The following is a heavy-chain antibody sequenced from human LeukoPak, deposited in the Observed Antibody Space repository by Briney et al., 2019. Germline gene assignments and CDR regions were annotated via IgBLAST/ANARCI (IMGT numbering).Heavy chain of an antibody. J-gene: IGHJ6*03. V-gene: IGHV3-48*03. D-gene: IGHD1-26*01. Sequence: GGSLRLSCAASGFTFSSYEMNWVRQAPGKGLEWVSYIRSSGSTIYYADSVKGRFTISRDNAKNSLYLQMNSLRAEDTAVYYCARVERGSYYLYYYYYMDVWGKGTTVTISS. CDR1: GFTFSSYE. CDR3: ARVERGSYYLYYYYYMDV. CDR2: IRSSGSTI.